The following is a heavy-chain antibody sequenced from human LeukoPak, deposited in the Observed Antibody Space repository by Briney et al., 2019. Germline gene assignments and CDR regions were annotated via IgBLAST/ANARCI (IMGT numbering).Heavy chain of an antibody. J-gene: IGHJ6*02. D-gene: IGHD1-14*01. CDR2: INSGASNI. CDR1: GFIFSSFE. CDR3: ARDGGPITLHYALDT. Sequence: GGSLRLSCAASGFIFSSFEMIWVRQAPGKGLEWVSYINSGASNIQYADSVKGRFTISRDNAKNSLYLQMNALRGDDTAVYYCARDGGPITLHYALDTWGQGTTVTVSS. V-gene: IGHV3-48*03.